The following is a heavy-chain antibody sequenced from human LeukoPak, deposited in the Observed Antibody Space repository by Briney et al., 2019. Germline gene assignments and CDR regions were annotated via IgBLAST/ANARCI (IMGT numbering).Heavy chain of an antibody. Sequence: GGSLRLSCAASGFTFSSYSMNWVRQAPGKGLEWVSSISSSSSYMYYADSVKGRFTISRDNAKNSLYLQMNSLRAEDTAVYYCARAEVEMATIFFDYWGQGTLVTVSS. V-gene: IGHV3-21*01. J-gene: IGHJ4*02. CDR3: ARAEVEMATIFFDY. CDR1: GFTFSSYS. D-gene: IGHD5-24*01. CDR2: ISSSSSYM.